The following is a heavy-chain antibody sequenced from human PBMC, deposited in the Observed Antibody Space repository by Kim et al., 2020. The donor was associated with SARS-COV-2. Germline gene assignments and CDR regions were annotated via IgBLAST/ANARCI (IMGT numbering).Heavy chain of an antibody. Sequence: LKSRVTISVDTSKNQFSLKLSSVTAADTAVYYCARDRSVLRSGSYYFDYWGQGTLVTVSS. CDR3: ARDRSVLRSGSYYFDY. D-gene: IGHD1-26*01. J-gene: IGHJ4*02. V-gene: IGHV4-39*07.